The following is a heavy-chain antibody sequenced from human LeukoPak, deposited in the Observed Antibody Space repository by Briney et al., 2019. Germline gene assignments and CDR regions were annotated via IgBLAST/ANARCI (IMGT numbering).Heavy chain of an antibody. CDR3: AREEKSSSWAHFDY. V-gene: IGHV4-39*07. D-gene: IGHD6-13*01. J-gene: IGHJ4*02. Sequence: PSETLSLTCTVSGGSVSSVGYYWSWIRQPPGKGLEWIGSIYYSGSTYYNPSLKSRVTISVDTSKNQFSLKLSSVTAADTAVYYCAREEKSSSWAHFDYWGQGTLVTVSS. CDR1: GGSVSSVGYY. CDR2: IYYSGST.